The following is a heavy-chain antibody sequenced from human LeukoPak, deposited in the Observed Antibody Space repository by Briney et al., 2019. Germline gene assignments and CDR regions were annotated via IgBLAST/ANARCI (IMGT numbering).Heavy chain of an antibody. D-gene: IGHD1-26*01. CDR3: ARDSSSGSSHY. CDR1: GYTFTRFD. V-gene: IGHV1-69*04. Sequence: GASVKVSCKASGYTFTRFDINWVRQAPGQGLEWMGRIIPILGIANYAQKFQGRVTITADKSTSTAYMELSSLRSEDTAVYYCARDSSSGSSHYWGQGTLVTVSS. J-gene: IGHJ4*02. CDR2: IIPILGIA.